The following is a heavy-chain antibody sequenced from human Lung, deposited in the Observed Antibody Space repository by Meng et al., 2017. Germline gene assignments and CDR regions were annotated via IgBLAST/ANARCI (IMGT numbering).Heavy chain of an antibody. CDR2: INPKSGGT. D-gene: IGHD3-16*01. Sequence: QVQLVQTGAEVKKPGAAVKVSCKASGYTFTGYYTHWVRQAPGQGLEWMGRINPKSGGTNYAQKFQGRVTMTRDTSISTAYIELSGLRSDDTAVYYCARGGSYSSDYWGQGTLVTVSS. CDR1: GYTFTGYY. V-gene: IGHV1-2*06. CDR3: ARGGSYSSDY. J-gene: IGHJ4*02.